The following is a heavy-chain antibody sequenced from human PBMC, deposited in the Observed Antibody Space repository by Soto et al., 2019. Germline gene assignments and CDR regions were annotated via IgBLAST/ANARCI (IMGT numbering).Heavy chain of an antibody. V-gene: IGHV1-69*13. D-gene: IGHD3-9*01. Sequence: ASVKVSCKGSGGTFSNCVISWVRQAPRQGLQWMGGIIPIFGTANYAQKFQGRVTIIADESTSTAYMELTSLRSEDTAVYYCAXAPILTGVTVYENYFEYWGQGTLVTVSS. J-gene: IGHJ4*02. CDR3: AXAPILTGVTVYENYFEY. CDR2: IIPIFGTA. CDR1: GGTFSNCV.